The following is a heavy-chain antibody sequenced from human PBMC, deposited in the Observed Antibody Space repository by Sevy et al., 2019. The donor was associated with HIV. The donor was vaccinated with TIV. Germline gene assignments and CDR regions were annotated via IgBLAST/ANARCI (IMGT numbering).Heavy chain of an antibody. CDR3: ARESTVAGTPGVYYFDY. CDR2: ISSSSSTI. CDR1: GFTFSSYS. V-gene: IGHV3-48*01. Sequence: GGSLRLSCAASGFTFSSYSMNWVRQAPGKGLEWVPYISSSSSTIYYADSVKGRFTISRDNAKNSLYLQMNSLRAEDTAVYYCARESTVAGTPGVYYFDYWGQGTLVTVSS. J-gene: IGHJ4*02. D-gene: IGHD6-19*01.